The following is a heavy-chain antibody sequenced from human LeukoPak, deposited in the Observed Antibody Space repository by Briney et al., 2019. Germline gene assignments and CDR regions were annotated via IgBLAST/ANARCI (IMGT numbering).Heavy chain of an antibody. V-gene: IGHV3-7*01. CDR3: ARDQGGVGY. D-gene: IGHD3-16*01. Sequence: GGSLRLSCAVSGFTFSSYWMSWVRQAPGKGLEWVANIKQDGSEKYYVDSVKGRFTISRDNAKNSLYLQMKSLRAEDTAVYYCARDQGGVGYWGQGTLVTVSS. J-gene: IGHJ4*02. CDR1: GFTFSSYW. CDR2: IKQDGSEK.